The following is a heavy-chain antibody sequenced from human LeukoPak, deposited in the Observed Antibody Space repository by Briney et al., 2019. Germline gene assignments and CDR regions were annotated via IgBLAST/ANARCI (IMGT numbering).Heavy chain of an antibody. J-gene: IGHJ5*02. CDR1: GFSFDDYA. CDR3: AKDPDDYYGSGSHPSFDP. V-gene: IGHV3-9*01. Sequence: GGSLRLSCAVSGFSFDDYAMHWVRQAPGKGLEWVSGISWNSGSIGYAESVKGRFTISRDNSKNTLYLQMNSLRAEDTAVYYCAKDPDDYYGSGSHPSFDPWGQGTLVTVSS. CDR2: ISWNSGSI. D-gene: IGHD3-10*01.